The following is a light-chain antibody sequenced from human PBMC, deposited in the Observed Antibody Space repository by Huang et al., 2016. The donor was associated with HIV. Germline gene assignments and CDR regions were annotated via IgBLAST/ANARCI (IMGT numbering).Light chain of an antibody. CDR2: WAS. CDR1: QSFLYRSNNKNY. CDR3: QQFYSTPIT. Sequence: DIVMTQSPDSLAVSLGERATINCKSSQSFLYRSNNKNYLAWYQQKPGQPPQLLIYWASTRESGVPDRFSGSGSGTDFTLTISSLQAEDVAVYHCQQFYSTPITFGQGTRLEIK. V-gene: IGKV4-1*01. J-gene: IGKJ5*01.